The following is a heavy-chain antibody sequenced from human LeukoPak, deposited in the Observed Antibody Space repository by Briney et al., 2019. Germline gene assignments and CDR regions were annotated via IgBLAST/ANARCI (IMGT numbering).Heavy chain of an antibody. Sequence: SETLSLTCTVSGGSISSYYWSWIRQPPGKGLEWIGYIYYSGSTYYNPSLKSRVTISVDTSKNQFSLKLSSVTAADTAVYYCARDFGVVMPLYYFDYWGQGTLVTVSS. CDR3: ARDFGVVMPLYYFDY. CDR1: GGSISSYY. V-gene: IGHV4-59*04. D-gene: IGHD3-3*01. CDR2: IYYSGST. J-gene: IGHJ4*02.